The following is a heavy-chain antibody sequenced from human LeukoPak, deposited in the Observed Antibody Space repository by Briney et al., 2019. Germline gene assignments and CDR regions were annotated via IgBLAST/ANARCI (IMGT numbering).Heavy chain of an antibody. CDR3: ARGTSGSYLDFLNFDY. Sequence: GSSVKVSCKASGGTFSSYAISWVRQAPGQGLEWMGWINPNSGGTNCAQKFQGRVTMTRDTSISTAYMELSRLRSDDTAVYYCARGTSGSYLDFLNFDYWSQGTLVTVSS. V-gene: IGHV1-2*02. CDR2: INPNSGGT. CDR1: GGTFSSYA. D-gene: IGHD1-26*01. J-gene: IGHJ4*02.